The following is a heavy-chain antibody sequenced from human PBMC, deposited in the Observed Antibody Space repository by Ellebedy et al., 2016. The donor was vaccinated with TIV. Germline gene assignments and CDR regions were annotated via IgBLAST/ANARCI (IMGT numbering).Heavy chain of an antibody. D-gene: IGHD1-1*01. CDR3: ARDSRYNWNDWDYYHMDV. CDR2: INMNTGNP. J-gene: IGHJ6*03. Sequence: ASVKVSCKASGYSFTGYPMNWVRQAPGQGLEWLGWINMNTGNPTYAQGFTGRFDFSLDTSVSMAYLQISGLKAEDTAVYYCARDSRYNWNDWDYYHMDVWGKGTTVTVSS. V-gene: IGHV7-4-1*04. CDR1: GYSFTGYP.